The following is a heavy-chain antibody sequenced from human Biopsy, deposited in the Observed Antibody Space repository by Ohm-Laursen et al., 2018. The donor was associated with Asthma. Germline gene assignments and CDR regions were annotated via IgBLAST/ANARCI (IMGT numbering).Heavy chain of an antibody. J-gene: IGHJ3*02. CDR1: GGTFSSFA. CDR3: AKERGTMISSTDAFEM. CDR2: IIPVFGIT. V-gene: IGHV1-69*13. D-gene: IGHD3-22*01. Sequence: GDSVKVSCKASGGTFSSFALSWVRQAPGQGLEWMGGIIPVFGITNDAQKFQDRVTITADVSTSTVYMELSSLRSEDTAVYYCAKERGTMISSTDAFEMWGQGTKVTVSS.